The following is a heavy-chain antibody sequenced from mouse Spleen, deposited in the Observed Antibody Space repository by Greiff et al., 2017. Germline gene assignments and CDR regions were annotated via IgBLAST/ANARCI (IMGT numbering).Heavy chain of an antibody. J-gene: IGHJ4*01. Sequence: QVQLQQPGAELVKPGASVKLSCKASGYTFTSYWMQWVKQRPGQGLEWIGEIDPSDSYTNYNQKFKGKATLTVDTSSSTAYMQLSSLTSEDSAVYYCAKRGYYSYDVWSMDYWGQGTSVTVSS. CDR2: IDPSDSYT. D-gene: IGHD2-12*01. V-gene: IGHV1-50*01. CDR3: AKRGYYSYDVWSMDY. CDR1: GYTFTSYW.